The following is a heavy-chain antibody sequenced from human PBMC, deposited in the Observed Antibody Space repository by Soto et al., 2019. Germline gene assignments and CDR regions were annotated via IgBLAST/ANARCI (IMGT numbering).Heavy chain of an antibody. CDR3: AKVPRGRGERYWYCDL. CDR2: ISYDGSNK. J-gene: IGHJ2*01. V-gene: IGHV3-30*18. CDR1: GFTFSSYG. Sequence: QVQLMESGGGVVQPGRSLRLSCAASGFTFSSYGMHWVRQAPGKGLEWVADISYDGSNKYYADSVKGRFTISRDNSKNTLYLQMNSLGAEDTAVYYCAKVPRGRGERYWYCDLWGRGTLVTVSS.